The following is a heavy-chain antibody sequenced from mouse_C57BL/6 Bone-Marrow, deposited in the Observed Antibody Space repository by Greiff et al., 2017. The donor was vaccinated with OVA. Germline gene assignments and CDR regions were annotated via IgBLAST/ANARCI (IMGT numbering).Heavy chain of an antibody. CDR3: ARERGSYYGSSHWYFDV. D-gene: IGHD1-1*01. J-gene: IGHJ1*03. CDR2: IYYSGTI. V-gene: IGHV3-5*01. CDR1: GISITTGNYR. Sequence: EVKLMESGPGLVKPSQTVFLTCTVTGISITTGNYRWSWIRQFPGNKLEWIGYIYYSGTITYNPSLTSRTTITRDTPQNQFFLEMNSLTAEDTATYYCARERGSYYGSSHWYFDVWGTGTTVTVSS.